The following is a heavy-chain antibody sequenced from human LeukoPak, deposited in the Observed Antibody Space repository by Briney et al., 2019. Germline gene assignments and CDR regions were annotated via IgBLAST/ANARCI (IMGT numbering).Heavy chain of an antibody. D-gene: IGHD3-22*01. V-gene: IGHV3-23*01. CDR1: GFAFSRFA. CDR2: ISGNGHQT. J-gene: IGHJ4*02. Sequence: GGSLRLPCSASGFAFSRFAMTWVRHLPGKGLDWVSTISGNGHQTYYGDSVKGRFSVSRDNSKNILYLQMDSLRADDSALYYCAKDANYYDSSGFFIPFDYWGQGTLVTVSS. CDR3: AKDANYYDSSGFFIPFDY.